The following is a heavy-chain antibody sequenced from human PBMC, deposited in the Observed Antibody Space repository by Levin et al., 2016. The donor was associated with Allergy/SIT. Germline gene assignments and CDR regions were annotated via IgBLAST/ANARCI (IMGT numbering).Heavy chain of an antibody. Sequence: ASVKVSCKASGYTFTSYAMHWVRQAPGQRLEWMGWINAGNGNTKYSQKFQGRVTITRDTSASTAYMELSSLRSEDTAVYYCARDDVARGDRYFDYWGQGTLVTVSS. CDR2: INAGNGNT. CDR3: ARDDVARGDRYFDY. CDR1: GYTFTSYA. D-gene: IGHD5-12*01. J-gene: IGHJ4*02. V-gene: IGHV1-3*01.